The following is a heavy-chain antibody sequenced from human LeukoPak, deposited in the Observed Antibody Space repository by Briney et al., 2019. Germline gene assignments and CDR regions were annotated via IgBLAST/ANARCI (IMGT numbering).Heavy chain of an antibody. CDR1: GYHFHSYE. V-gene: IGHV1-8*01. Sequence: ASGKVSCKASGYHFHSYEIKWVRPAPGTGLGWKGWMNPNSGNTGYAQKFQGRVTMTRDTSINTAYMELSSLRSEDTAVYYCASPGNHYDPNGYYPFEDWGQGTLVTVSS. CDR3: ASPGNHYDPNGYYPFED. CDR2: MNPNSGNT. J-gene: IGHJ4*02. D-gene: IGHD3-22*01.